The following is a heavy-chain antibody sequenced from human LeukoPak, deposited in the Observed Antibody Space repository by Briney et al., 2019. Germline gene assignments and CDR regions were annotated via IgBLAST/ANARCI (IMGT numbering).Heavy chain of an antibody. CDR3: TRDSGYQLSDAFDI. D-gene: IGHD2-2*01. CDR2: IRSKAYGGTT. V-gene: IGHV3-49*03. J-gene: IGHJ3*02. CDR1: GFTFGDYA. Sequence: PGGSLRLSCTASGFTFGDYAMSWFRQAPGKGLEWVGFIRSKAYGGTTEYAASVKGRFTISRDDSKSIAYLQMNSLKTEDTAVYYCTRDSGYQLSDAFDIWGQGTMVTVSS.